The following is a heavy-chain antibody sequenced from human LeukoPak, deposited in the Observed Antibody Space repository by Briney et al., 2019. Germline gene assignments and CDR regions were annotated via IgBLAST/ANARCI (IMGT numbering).Heavy chain of an antibody. CDR2: INHSGST. Sequence: SSETLSLTCAVYGGSFSGYYWSWIRQPPGKGGEWSGEINHSGSTNYNPSLKSRVTISVDTYKNQFSLKLSSVTAADTAVYYCAIRITMIVGQDFDYWGQGTLVTVSS. D-gene: IGHD3-22*01. V-gene: IGHV4-34*01. CDR3: AIRITMIVGQDFDY. CDR1: GGSFSGYY. J-gene: IGHJ4*02.